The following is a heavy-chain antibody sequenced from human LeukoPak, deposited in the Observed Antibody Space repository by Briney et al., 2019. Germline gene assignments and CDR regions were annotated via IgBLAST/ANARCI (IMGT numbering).Heavy chain of an antibody. D-gene: IGHD2-2*01. J-gene: IGHJ6*02. CDR3: AKDHIVVVPDVVVDYYYGMDV. V-gene: IGHV3-23*01. Sequence: GGSLRLSCAASGFTFSSYAMSWVRQAPGKGLEWVSAISGSGGSTYYADSVKGRFTISRDNSKNTLYLQMNSLRAEDTAVYYCAKDHIVVVPDVVVDYYYGMDVWGQGTTVTVSS. CDR2: ISGSGGST. CDR1: GFTFSSYA.